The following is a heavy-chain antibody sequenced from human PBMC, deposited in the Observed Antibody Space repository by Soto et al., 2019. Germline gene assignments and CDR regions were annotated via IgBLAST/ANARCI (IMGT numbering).Heavy chain of an antibody. CDR3: ARVSEMATTPFDY. CDR1: GFTFSSYA. V-gene: IGHV3-7*01. J-gene: IGHJ4*02. Sequence: GGSLRLSCAASGFTFSSYAMHWVRQAPGKGLEWVANIKQDGSEKYYVDSVKGRFTISRDNAKNSLYLQMNSLRAEDTAVYYCARVSEMATTPFDYWGQGTLVTVSS. D-gene: IGHD1-1*01. CDR2: IKQDGSEK.